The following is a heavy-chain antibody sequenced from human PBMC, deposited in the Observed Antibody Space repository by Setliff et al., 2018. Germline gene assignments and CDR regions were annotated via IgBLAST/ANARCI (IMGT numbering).Heavy chain of an antibody. CDR2: ISSSSSTI. J-gene: IGHJ4*02. CDR3: ARVYDFWSGYYVDY. Sequence: HPGGSLRLSCAASGFTFSSYSMNWVRQAPGKGLEWVSYISSSSSTIYYADSVKGRFTISTDNAKNSLYLQMNSLRAEDTAVYYCARVYDFWSGYYVDYWGQGTLVTVSS. V-gene: IGHV3-48*01. CDR1: GFTFSSYS. D-gene: IGHD3-3*01.